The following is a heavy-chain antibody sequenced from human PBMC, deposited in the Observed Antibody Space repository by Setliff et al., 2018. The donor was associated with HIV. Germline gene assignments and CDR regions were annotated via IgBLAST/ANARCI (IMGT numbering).Heavy chain of an antibody. D-gene: IGHD2-15*01. V-gene: IGHV3-48*03. J-gene: IGHJ4*02. CDR2: ISTRGNSI. CDR1: GFTFANYE. Sequence: LRLSCAASGFTFANYEMNWVRQAPGKGLEWISYISTRGNSIYYADSVKGRFIISRDNAKNSLFLQMQSLRAEDTAVYYCARDLRSSHGSPNYFDYWGRGALVTVSS. CDR3: ARDLRSSHGSPNYFDY.